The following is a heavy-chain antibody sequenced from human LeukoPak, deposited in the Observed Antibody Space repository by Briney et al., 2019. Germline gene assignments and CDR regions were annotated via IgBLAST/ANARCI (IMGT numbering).Heavy chain of an antibody. Sequence: SETLSLTCTVSGGSISSYYWSWIRQPPGKGLEWIGYIYYSGSTNYNPSLKSRVTISVDTSKNQFSLKLSSVTAADTAVYYCARSPLMVVVPAATHFDYWGQGTLVTVSS. V-gene: IGHV4-59*08. CDR2: IYYSGST. CDR1: GGSISSYY. CDR3: ARSPLMVVVPAATHFDY. J-gene: IGHJ4*02. D-gene: IGHD2-2*01.